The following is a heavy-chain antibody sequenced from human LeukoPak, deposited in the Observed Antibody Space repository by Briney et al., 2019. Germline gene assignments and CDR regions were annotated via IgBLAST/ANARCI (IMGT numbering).Heavy chain of an antibody. J-gene: IGHJ2*01. CDR3: ARDFGGIVVVPAAILSYGYFDL. CDR2: IIPILGIA. V-gene: IGHV1-69*04. Sequence: SVKVSRKVSGGTFSSYTISWVRQAPGQGLEWMGRIIPILGIANYAQKFQGRVTITADKSTSTAYMELSSLRSEDTAVYYCARDFGGIVVVPAAILSYGYFDLWGRGTLVTVSS. CDR1: GGTFSSYT. D-gene: IGHD2-2*02.